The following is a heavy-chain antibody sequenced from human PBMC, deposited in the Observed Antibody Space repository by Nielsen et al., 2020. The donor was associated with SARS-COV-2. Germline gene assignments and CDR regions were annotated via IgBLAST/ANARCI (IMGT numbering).Heavy chain of an antibody. V-gene: IGHV3-30-3*01. CDR3: ARDARGYYGFDFVFDY. J-gene: IGHJ4*02. CDR2: ILDDGSKA. CDR1: GFTFSTYA. D-gene: IGHD5-12*01. Sequence: GESLKISCAASGFTFSTYAMHWVRQAPGKGLEWVAAILDDGSKAYSGDSVKGRFTVSRDNSKNTLYLQMTDLRTEDTAVYFCARDARGYYGFDFVFDYWGQGSLVTVSS.